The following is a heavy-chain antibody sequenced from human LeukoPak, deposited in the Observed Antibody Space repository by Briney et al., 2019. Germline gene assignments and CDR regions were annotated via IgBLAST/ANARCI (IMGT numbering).Heavy chain of an antibody. CDR3: AKGVVGATFQDAFDI. CDR1: GFTFNSYG. J-gene: IGHJ3*02. Sequence: AGGSLRLSCAASGFTFNSYGMHWVRQAPGKGLERVAFIRYDGSNKYYADSVKGRFTISRDNSKNTLYLQMNSLRAEDTAVYYCAKGVVGATFQDAFDIWGQGTMVTVSS. V-gene: IGHV3-30*02. D-gene: IGHD1-26*01. CDR2: IRYDGSNK.